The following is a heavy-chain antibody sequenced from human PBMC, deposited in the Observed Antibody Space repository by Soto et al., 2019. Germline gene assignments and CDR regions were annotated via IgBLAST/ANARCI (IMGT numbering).Heavy chain of an antibody. J-gene: IGHJ4*02. Sequence: PVESLKISCQASGYSFTTYWIAWVRQTPGRGLEWMGIIYPGDSEIKYSPSFDGQVTFSVDKSTSTAYLQWSSLKASDTAMYYCARQSDDYPDYWGQGTLVTVSS. CDR2: IYPGDSEI. V-gene: IGHV5-51*01. CDR3: ARQSDDYPDY. CDR1: GYSFTTYW. D-gene: IGHD4-17*01.